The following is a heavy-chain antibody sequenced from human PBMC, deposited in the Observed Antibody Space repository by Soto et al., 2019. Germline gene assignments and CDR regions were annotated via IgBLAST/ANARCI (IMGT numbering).Heavy chain of an antibody. CDR1: GGTFSSYA. CDR3: ARSQGSSTSLEIYYYYYYGMDV. Sequence: QVQLVQSGAEVKKPGSSLKVSCKASGGTFSSYAISWVRQAPGQGLEWMGGIIPISGTANYAQKFQGRVTITADESTSTVYMGLSSLRSEDTAVYFCARSQGSSTSLEIYYYYYYGMDVWGQGTTVTVSS. V-gene: IGHV1-69*01. D-gene: IGHD2-2*01. CDR2: IIPISGTA. J-gene: IGHJ6*02.